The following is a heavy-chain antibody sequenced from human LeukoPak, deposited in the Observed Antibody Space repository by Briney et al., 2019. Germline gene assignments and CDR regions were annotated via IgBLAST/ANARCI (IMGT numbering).Heavy chain of an antibody. Sequence: GRSLRLSCAASGFTFRSYGMHWVRQAPGKGLEWVAVIWYDGSNKYCADFVKGRFTTSRDNSKNTLYLEMSSLRAEDTAVYYCARVGSSSSLGFDYWGQGTLVTVSS. V-gene: IGHV3-33*01. CDR1: GFTFRSYG. J-gene: IGHJ4*02. CDR3: ARVGSSSSLGFDY. D-gene: IGHD6-6*01. CDR2: IWYDGSNK.